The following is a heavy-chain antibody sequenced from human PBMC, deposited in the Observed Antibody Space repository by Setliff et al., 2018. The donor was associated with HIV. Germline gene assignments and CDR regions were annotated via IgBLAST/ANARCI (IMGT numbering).Heavy chain of an antibody. CDR3: AKGDARGGYHYFAY. CDR2: ISGSGGST. J-gene: IGHJ4*02. D-gene: IGHD2-15*01. V-gene: IGHV3-23*01. CDR1: GFTFSDYY. Sequence: PGGSLRLSCAASGFTFSDYYMSWVRQAPGKGLEWVSAISGSGGSTYYADSVKGRFTISRDNSKNTLYLQMNSLRAEDTAVYYCAKGDARGGYHYFAYWGQGTLVTVSS.